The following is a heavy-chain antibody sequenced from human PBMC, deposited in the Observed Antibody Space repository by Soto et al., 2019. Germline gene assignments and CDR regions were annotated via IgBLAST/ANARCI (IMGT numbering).Heavy chain of an antibody. CDR3: AKAYCSGGTCPRHFDY. Sequence: PGGSLRLSCAASGFIFSSYAMYWVRQAPGKGLEWVSAIINTGANTYYSDSVKGRFTISRDNSKNTLYLHLNYLRAEDTAVYYCAKAYCSGGTCPRHFDYWGQGTLVTVSS. CDR1: GFIFSSYA. V-gene: IGHV3-23*01. J-gene: IGHJ4*02. CDR2: IINTGANT. D-gene: IGHD2-15*01.